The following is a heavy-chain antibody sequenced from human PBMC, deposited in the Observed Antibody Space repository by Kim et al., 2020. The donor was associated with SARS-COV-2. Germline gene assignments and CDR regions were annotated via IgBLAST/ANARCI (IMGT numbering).Heavy chain of an antibody. V-gene: IGHV3-23*01. CDR1: GFTFNNYS. Sequence: GGSLRLSCAASGFTFNNYSINWVRQAPGKGLEWVSGIRSSGDTYYGDSVKGRFSISRDNSKNTVYIQMDSLRAEDTAIYYCAKEWDPAVAGYADYLDHWGQGTLVTVSS. CDR2: IRSSGDT. J-gene: IGHJ4*02. CDR3: AKEWDPAVAGYADYLDH. D-gene: IGHD6-19*01.